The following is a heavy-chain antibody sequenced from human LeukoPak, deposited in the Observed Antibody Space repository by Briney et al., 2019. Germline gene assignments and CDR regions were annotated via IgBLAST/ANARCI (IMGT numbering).Heavy chain of an antibody. D-gene: IGHD3-10*01. J-gene: IGHJ4*02. Sequence: PGESLRLSCAASGFSFTTYWMSWVRQAPGKGLEWVANINQDGTEKYNVDSVKGRFTISRDNAKSSLYLQMNSLRVEDTAGYYCAKLGKYFYGSETYYFFEHWGQGTPVTASS. CDR2: INQDGTEK. V-gene: IGHV3-7*01. CDR3: AKLGKYFYGSETYYFFEH. CDR1: GFSFTTYW.